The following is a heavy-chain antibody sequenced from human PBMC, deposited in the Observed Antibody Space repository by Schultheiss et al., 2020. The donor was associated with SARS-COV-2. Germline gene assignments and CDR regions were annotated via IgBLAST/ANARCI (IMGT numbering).Heavy chain of an antibody. CDR2: IKGDSSEI. CDR1: GFSFSTYW. V-gene: IGHV3-7*01. D-gene: IGHD3-22*01. CDR3: ASGWLPYYYYYMDV. Sequence: GGSLRLSCVASGFSFSTYWMTWVRQAPGKGLASVANIKGDSSEIFHVDSVRGRFTISRDNAQNSLYLQMHSLRAEDTGVYYCASGWLPYYYYYMDVWGKGTTVTVSS. J-gene: IGHJ6*03.